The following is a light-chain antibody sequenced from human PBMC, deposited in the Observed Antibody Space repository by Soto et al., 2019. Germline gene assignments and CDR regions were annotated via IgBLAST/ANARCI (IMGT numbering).Light chain of an antibody. Sequence: IRMTQSPSSLSASTGDRVTITFRASQGISSYLAWYQQKPGKAPKLLIYAASTLQSGVPSRFSGSGSGTDFTLTISCLQSEDFATYYCQQHYSYPRTFGQGTKVDI. V-gene: IGKV1-8*01. CDR1: QGISSY. CDR2: AAS. J-gene: IGKJ1*01. CDR3: QQHYSYPRT.